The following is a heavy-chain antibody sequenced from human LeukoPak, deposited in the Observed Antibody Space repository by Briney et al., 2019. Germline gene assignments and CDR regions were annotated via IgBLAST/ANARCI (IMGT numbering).Heavy chain of an antibody. J-gene: IGHJ4*02. CDR1: GGSISSGGYY. D-gene: IGHD6-13*01. V-gene: IGHV4-31*03. CDR3: AREIAAAGPNDY. CDR2: IYYSGST. Sequence: PSETLSLTCTVSGGSISSGGYYWSWIRQHPGKGLEWIGYIYYSGSTYYNPSLKSRVSISVDTSKNQFSLKLSSVTAADTAVYYCAREIAAAGPNDYWGQGTLVTVSS.